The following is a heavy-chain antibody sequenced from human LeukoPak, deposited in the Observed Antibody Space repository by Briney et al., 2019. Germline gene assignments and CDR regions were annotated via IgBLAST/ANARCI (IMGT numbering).Heavy chain of an antibody. D-gene: IGHD2-21*02. CDR2: IYHSGST. Sequence: SETLSLTCAVSGGSISSGGYSWSWIRQPPGKGLEWIGYIYHSGSTYYNPSLKSRVTISVDRSKNQFSLKLSSVTAADTAVSYCARGVVTAILDYFDYWGQGTLVTVSS. V-gene: IGHV4-30-2*01. CDR1: GGSISSGGYS. CDR3: ARGVVTAILDYFDY. J-gene: IGHJ4*02.